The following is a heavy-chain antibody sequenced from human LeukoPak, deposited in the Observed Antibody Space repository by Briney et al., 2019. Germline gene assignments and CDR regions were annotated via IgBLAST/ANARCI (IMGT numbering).Heavy chain of an antibody. CDR2: INTNTGNP. CDR3: ARDPSARGDYGGDWFDP. Sequence: GASVKVSCKTSGYTFTSLDINWVRQAPGQGLEWMGWINTNTGNPTYAQGFTGRFVFSLDTSVSTAYLQISSLKAEDTAVYYCARDPSARGDYGGDWFDPWGQGTLVTVSS. J-gene: IGHJ5*02. D-gene: IGHD4-17*01. CDR1: GYTFTSLD. V-gene: IGHV7-4-1*02.